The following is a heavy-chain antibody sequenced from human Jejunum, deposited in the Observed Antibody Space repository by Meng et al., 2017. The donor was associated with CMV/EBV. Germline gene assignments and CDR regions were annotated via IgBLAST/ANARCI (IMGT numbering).Heavy chain of an antibody. J-gene: IGHJ4*02. CDR3: ARLAGELPYY. CDR1: GCSISGSWVY. V-gene: IGHV4-39*01. D-gene: IGHD1-7*01. CDR2: SDYSGSS. Sequence: LSCTVSGCSISGSWVYWGWIRQHPGKGLEWSASSDYSGSSYYNSALRRLVTTSVDTSKNQFPLKLTSGTDADMAVYYGARLAGELPYYWGQGTLVTVSS.